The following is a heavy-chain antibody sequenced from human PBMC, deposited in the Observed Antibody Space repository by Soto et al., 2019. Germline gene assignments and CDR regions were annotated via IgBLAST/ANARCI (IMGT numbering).Heavy chain of an antibody. CDR1: GYTFSSYG. CDR3: ARSGAYCTSITCLFDSF. CDR2: ISAYNGDT. D-gene: IGHD2-8*01. Sequence: QAQLVQSGAEVKKPGASVKVSCRASGYTFSSYGYAWVRQAPGQGLEWMGWISAYNGDTNYAQKFQDRVTLTTDTSTTTAYMELMNLGSVDTAVYYCARSGAYCTSITCLFDSFWGLGTLVTVSS. J-gene: IGHJ4*02. V-gene: IGHV1-18*01.